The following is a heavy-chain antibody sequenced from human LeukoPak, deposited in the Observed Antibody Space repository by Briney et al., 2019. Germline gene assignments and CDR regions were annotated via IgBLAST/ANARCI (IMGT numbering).Heavy chain of an antibody. CDR3: ARGRPHGNDY. D-gene: IGHD4-23*01. J-gene: IGHJ4*02. V-gene: IGHV3-74*01. CDR2: IASDGSST. CDR1: GFTFRSHW. Sequence: GGSLRLSCAASGFTFRSHWMNWVRQAPGKGLVWVSRIASDGSSTTYADSVKGRFSISRDNAKNTLYLQMNSLRVEDTAVYYCARGRPHGNDYWGQGTLVTVSS.